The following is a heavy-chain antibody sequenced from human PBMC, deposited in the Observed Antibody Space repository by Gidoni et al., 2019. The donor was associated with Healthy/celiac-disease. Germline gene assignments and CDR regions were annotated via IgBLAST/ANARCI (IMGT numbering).Heavy chain of an antibody. J-gene: IGHJ3*02. V-gene: IGHV3-30*18. CDR3: AKVNSGWSTRDAFDI. CDR2: ISYDGSNK. Sequence: QVQLVESGGGVVQPGRYLRLSCAASGVTFSSYGMHWVRQAPGKGLEWVAVISYDGSNKYYADSVKGRFTISRDNSKNTLYLQMNSLRAEDTAVYYCAKVNSGWSTRDAFDIWGQGTMVTVSS. D-gene: IGHD6-19*01. CDR1: GVTFSSYG.